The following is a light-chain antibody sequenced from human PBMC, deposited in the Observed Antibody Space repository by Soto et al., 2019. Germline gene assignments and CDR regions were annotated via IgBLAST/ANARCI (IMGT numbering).Light chain of an antibody. J-gene: IGLJ1*01. Sequence: QSVLTQPRSVSGSPGQSVTISCTGTDSNIGFYNFVSWYQQHPDKAPHLVIYDVNKRPSGVPDRFSGSKSGKTASPTISGLQADDEADYYCCSYAGTYTYVFGTGTKVTVL. CDR2: DVN. CDR3: CSYAGTYTYV. CDR1: DSNIGFYNF. V-gene: IGLV2-11*01.